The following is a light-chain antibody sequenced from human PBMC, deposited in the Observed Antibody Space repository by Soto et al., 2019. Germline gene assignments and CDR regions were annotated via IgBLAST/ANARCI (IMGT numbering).Light chain of an antibody. V-gene: IGKV2-28*01. CDR1: QSLLHSNGYNF. CDR3: MQALHTPYT. J-gene: IGKJ2*01. CDR2: LGS. Sequence: DIVVTQSPLSLPVTPGEPASISCRSSQSLLHSNGYNFLDWYLQKPGQSPQLLVYLGSNRASGVPDRFSGRGSGTDFTLKISRVEAEDVGVYYCMQALHTPYTFGQGPKLEIK.